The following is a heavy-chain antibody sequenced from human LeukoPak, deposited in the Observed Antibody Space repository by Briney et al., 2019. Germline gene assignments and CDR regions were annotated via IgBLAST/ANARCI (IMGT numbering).Heavy chain of an antibody. J-gene: IGHJ4*02. Sequence: GGSLRLSCAASGFTFSSYAMHWVRLAPGKGLEWVAVISYDGSNKYYADSVKGRFTISRDNSKNTLYLQMNSLRAEDTAVYYCAKDVKGDYVWGSRGTYYFDYWGQGTLVTVSS. V-gene: IGHV3-30-3*01. CDR1: GFTFSSYA. CDR2: ISYDGSNK. CDR3: AKDVKGDYVWGSRGTYYFDY. D-gene: IGHD3-16*01.